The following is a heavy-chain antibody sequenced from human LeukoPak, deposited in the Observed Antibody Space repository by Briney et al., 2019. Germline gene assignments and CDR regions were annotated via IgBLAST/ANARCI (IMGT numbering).Heavy chain of an antibody. V-gene: IGHV1-18*01. CDR1: GYTFTSYG. D-gene: IGHD2-15*01. CDR3: ARETGYCSGGRCYFIY. Sequence: ASVKVSCKASGYTFTSYGISWERQAPGQGLEWMGWISAYNGNTNYAQKLQGRVSMTTDTSTSTAYMELRSLRSDDTALYYCARETGYCSGGRCYFIYWGQGTLVTVSS. CDR2: ISAYNGNT. J-gene: IGHJ4*02.